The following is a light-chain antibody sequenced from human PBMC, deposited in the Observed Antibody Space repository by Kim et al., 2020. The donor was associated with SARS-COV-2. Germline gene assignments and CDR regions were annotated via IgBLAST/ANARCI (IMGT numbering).Light chain of an antibody. CDR2: YDS. CDR1: NIGSKS. V-gene: IGLV3-21*04. J-gene: IGLJ7*01. Sequence: AAGKTARINCGGNNIGSKSVHWYQQKPGQAPVLVIYYDSDRPSGIPERFSGSNSGNTATLTISRVEAGDEADYYCQVWDSSSDHAVFGGGTQLTVL. CDR3: QVWDSSSDHAV.